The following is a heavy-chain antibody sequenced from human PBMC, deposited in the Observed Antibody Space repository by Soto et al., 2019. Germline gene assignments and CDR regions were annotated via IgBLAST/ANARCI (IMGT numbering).Heavy chain of an antibody. D-gene: IGHD6-6*01. J-gene: IGHJ6*02. V-gene: IGHV5-10-1*01. CDR1: GYSFTSYW. CDR3: ARPLAARLYDYYGMDV. CDR2: IDPSDSYT. Sequence: GESLKISCMGSGYSFTSYWISWVRQMPGKGLEWMGRIDPSDSYTNYSPSFQGHVTISADKSISTAYLQWSSLKASDTAMYYCARPLAARLYDYYGMDVWGQGTTVTVSS.